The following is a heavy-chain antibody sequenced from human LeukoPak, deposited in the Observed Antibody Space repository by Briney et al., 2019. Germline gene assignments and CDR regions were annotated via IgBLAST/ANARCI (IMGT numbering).Heavy chain of an antibody. J-gene: IGHJ4*02. D-gene: IGHD5-24*01. V-gene: IGHV4-39*01. Sequence: SQTLSLTCTVSGGSISSDSYFWGWIRQPPGKGLEWIGSVFYTGNTFYSPSLKSRVTLSVDTSKNQFSLRLTSVTAADAAVYYCARILRDGHNDPFDYWGQGTLVTVSS. CDR1: GGSISSDSYF. CDR2: VFYTGNT. CDR3: ARILRDGHNDPFDY.